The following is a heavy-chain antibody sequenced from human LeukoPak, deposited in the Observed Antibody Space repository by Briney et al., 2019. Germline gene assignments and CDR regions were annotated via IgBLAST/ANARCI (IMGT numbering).Heavy chain of an antibody. Sequence: PGGSLRLSCAASGFTFSSYGMHWVRQVPGKGLEWVAVISYDGSNKYYADSVKGRFTISRDNSKNTLYLQMNSLRAEDTAVYYCAKEDYFDYWGQGTLVTVSS. CDR1: GFTFSSYG. V-gene: IGHV3-30*18. CDR3: AKEDYFDY. J-gene: IGHJ4*02. CDR2: ISYDGSNK.